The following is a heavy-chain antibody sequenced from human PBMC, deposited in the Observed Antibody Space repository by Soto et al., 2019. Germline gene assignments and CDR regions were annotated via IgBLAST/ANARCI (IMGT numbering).Heavy chain of an antibody. CDR1: GFNCGLDT. CDR3: ARVGDYFGAYGDIDY. Sequence: GRSLRRSCTASGFNCGLDTMNWVRQAPGGGLEWVSSISRLSDRIYYGDSVEGRFTISRGNAANSVYLQMDSLRVEDTAVYYCARVGDYFGAYGDIDYRRHAPPVTVS. J-gene: IGHJ4*01. D-gene: IGHD4-17*01. CDR2: ISRLSDRI. V-gene: IGHV3-21*01.